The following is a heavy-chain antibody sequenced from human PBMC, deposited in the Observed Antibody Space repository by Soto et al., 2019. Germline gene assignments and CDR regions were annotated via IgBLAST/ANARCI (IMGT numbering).Heavy chain of an antibody. V-gene: IGHV4-31*03. D-gene: IGHD2-15*01. J-gene: IGHJ4*02. CDR2: IYYSGST. Sequence: SETLSLTCTVSGGSISSGGYYWSWIRQHPGKGLEWIGYIYYSGSTYYNPSLQSRVTISVDTSKNQFSLKLSSVTAADTAVYYCARRYGGNFDYWGQGTQVTVSS. CDR1: GGSISSGGYY. CDR3: ARRYGGNFDY.